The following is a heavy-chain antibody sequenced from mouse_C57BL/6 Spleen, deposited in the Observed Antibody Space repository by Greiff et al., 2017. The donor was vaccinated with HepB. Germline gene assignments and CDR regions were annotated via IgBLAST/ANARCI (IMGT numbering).Heavy chain of an antibody. CDR2: ISYDGSN. Sequence: ESGPGLVKPSQSLSLTCSVTGYSITSGYYWNWIRQFPGNKLEWMGYISYDGSNNYNPSLKNRISITRDTSKNQFFLKLNSVTTEDTATYYCARVEGLRQGIDYWGQGTTLTVSS. V-gene: IGHV3-6*01. CDR1: GYSITSGYY. CDR3: ARVEGLRQGIDY. D-gene: IGHD2-4*01. J-gene: IGHJ2*01.